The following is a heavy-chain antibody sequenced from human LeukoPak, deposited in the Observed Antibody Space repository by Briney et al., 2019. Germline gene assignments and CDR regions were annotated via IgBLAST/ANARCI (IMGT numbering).Heavy chain of an antibody. Sequence: ASVKVSCKASGYTFTNYAISWVRQAPGQGLEWMGWITGDNGNTKYAQKSQDRVTMTTDTSTSTAYMELRNLRSDDTAVYFCARDVRNWNALNKAGLDVWGKGTTVIVSS. CDR1: GYTFTNYA. J-gene: IGHJ6*04. CDR3: ARDVRNWNALNKAGLDV. D-gene: IGHD1-1*01. CDR2: ITGDNGNT. V-gene: IGHV1-18*04.